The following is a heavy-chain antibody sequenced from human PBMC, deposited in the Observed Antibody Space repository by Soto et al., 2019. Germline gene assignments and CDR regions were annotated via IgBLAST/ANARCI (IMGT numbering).Heavy chain of an antibody. V-gene: IGHV3-48*01. D-gene: IGHD6-19*01. Sequence: EVQLVESGGGLVQPGGSLRLSCAASGFTFSSYNMNWVRQAPGKGLEWVSYISISSNTIYYADSVKGRFTISRDNAKNSLFLQMNSLRAEDTAVYYCASASAPGYNSGHRAFDIWGQGTMVTVSS. CDR3: ASASAPGYNSGHRAFDI. CDR2: ISISSNTI. J-gene: IGHJ3*02. CDR1: GFTFSSYN.